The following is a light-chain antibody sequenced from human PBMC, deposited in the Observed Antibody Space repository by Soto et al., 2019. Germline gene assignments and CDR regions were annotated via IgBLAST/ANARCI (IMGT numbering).Light chain of an antibody. J-gene: IGKJ1*01. Sequence: EIVMTQSPATLSVSPGERATLSCRASQSVSIDLAWYQQTPGQAPRLLIYDASSRATGIPDRFSGGGSGTDFTLTISRLEPEDFAVYYCQQRSNWPRTFGQGTKVDIK. CDR2: DAS. V-gene: IGKV3D-20*02. CDR3: QQRSNWPRT. CDR1: QSVSID.